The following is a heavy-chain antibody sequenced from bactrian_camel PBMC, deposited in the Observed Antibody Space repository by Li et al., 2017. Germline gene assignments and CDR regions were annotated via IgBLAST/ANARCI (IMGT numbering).Heavy chain of an antibody. CDR2: IRNSGGET. CDR1: GHSSGSNC. CDR3: AADPPVRRCGSSWEQYSYGH. Sequence: DVQLVESGGGSVQPGGSLRLTCVVSGHSSGSNCVGWFRLPPGRAPAEREGIAAIRNSGGETWYHDSVKGRFTISKDKAKNTVYLQMNDLKPEDTAIYYCAADPPVRRCGSSWEQYSYGHWGQGTQVTVS. J-gene: IGHJ4*01. D-gene: IGHD6*01. V-gene: IGHV3S32*01.